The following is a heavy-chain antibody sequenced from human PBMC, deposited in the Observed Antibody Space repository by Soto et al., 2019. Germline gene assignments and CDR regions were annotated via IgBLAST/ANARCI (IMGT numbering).Heavy chain of an antibody. V-gene: IGHV3-66*01. D-gene: IGHD3-9*01. CDR3: ARDPRGLTTFFDY. J-gene: IGHJ4*02. CDR1: GFTASSNY. CDR2: IYSGGST. Sequence: PGGSLRLCCAAFGFTASSNYMSWVGKAPGKGLEWVSVIYSGGSTYYADSVKGRFTISRDNSKNTLYLQMNSLRDEDSAVYYCARDPRGLTTFFDYLGQGTLVTVSS.